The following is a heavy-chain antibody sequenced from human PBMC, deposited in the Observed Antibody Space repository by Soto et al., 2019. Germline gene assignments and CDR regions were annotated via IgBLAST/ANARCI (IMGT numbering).Heavy chain of an antibody. J-gene: IGHJ3*02. Sequence: GGSLRLSCAASGFTFSSYDMHWVRQATGKGLEWVSAIGTAGDTYYPGSVKGRFTISRENAKNSLYLQMNSLRAEDTAVYYCARGDGYGATTEHAFDIWGQGTMVTVSS. CDR3: ARGDGYGATTEHAFDI. D-gene: IGHD1-26*01. CDR1: GFTFSSYD. V-gene: IGHV3-13*01. CDR2: IGTAGDT.